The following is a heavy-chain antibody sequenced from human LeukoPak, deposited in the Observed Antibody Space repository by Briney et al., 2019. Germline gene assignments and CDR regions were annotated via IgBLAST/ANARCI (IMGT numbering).Heavy chain of an antibody. CDR3: ARGGQVAAAGPFDY. CDR1: GGSFSGYY. V-gene: IGHV4-34*01. D-gene: IGHD6-13*01. Sequence: SETLSLTCAVYGGSFSGYYWSWIRQPPGEGLEWIGEINHSGSTNYNPSLKSRVTISVDTSKNQFSLKLSSVTAADTAVYYCARGGQVAAAGPFDYWGQGTLVTVSS. CDR2: INHSGST. J-gene: IGHJ4*02.